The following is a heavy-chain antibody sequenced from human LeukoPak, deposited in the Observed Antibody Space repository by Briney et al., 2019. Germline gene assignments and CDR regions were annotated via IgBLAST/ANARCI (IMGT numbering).Heavy chain of an antibody. CDR2: ISSSSSTI. J-gene: IGHJ4*02. V-gene: IGHV3-48*04. CDR1: GFTVTSNY. Sequence: GGSLRLSCVVSGFTVTSNYMSWVRQAPGKGLEWVSYISSSSSTIYYADSVKGRFTTSRDNAKNSLYLQMNSLRAEDTAVYYCARTYYDIFNTYFNYWGQGTLVTVSS. D-gene: IGHD3-9*01. CDR3: ARTYYDIFNTYFNY.